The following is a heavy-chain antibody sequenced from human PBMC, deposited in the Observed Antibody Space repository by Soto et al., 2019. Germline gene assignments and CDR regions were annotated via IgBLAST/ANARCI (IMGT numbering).Heavy chain of an antibody. CDR1: GGTFSSYA. CDR2: IIPIFGTA. J-gene: IGHJ6*02. CDR3: VRPSENSSSHNYYYYGMDV. D-gene: IGHD6-6*01. Sequence: QVQLVQSGAEVKKPGSSVKVSCKASGGTFSSYAISWVRQAPGQGLEWMGGIIPIFGTANYAQKFQGRVTITADESTSTAYMELSSLRSEDTAVYYCVRPSENSSSHNYYYYGMDVWGQGTTVTVSS. V-gene: IGHV1-69*12.